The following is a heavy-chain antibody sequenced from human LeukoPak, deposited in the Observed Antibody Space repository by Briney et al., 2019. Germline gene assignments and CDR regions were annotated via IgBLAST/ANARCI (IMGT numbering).Heavy chain of an antibody. CDR1: GFTFTNYG. V-gene: IGHV3-30*02. CDR3: ARGHVYYVRDWQFDC. J-gene: IGHJ4*02. D-gene: IGHD3-10*02. CDR2: IRYDGSNK. Sequence: GGSLRLSCAASGFTFTNYGMHWVRQTPGKGLEWVAFIRYDGSNKYYADSLKGRFTISRDNSRNTLYLQMNSLRAEDTAVYYCARGHVYYVRDWQFDCWGKGPLVTVSS.